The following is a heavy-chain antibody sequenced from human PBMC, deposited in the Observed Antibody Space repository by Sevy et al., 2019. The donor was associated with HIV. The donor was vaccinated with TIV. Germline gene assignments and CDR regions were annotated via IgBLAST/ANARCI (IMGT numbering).Heavy chain of an antibody. J-gene: IGHJ4*02. D-gene: IGHD6-13*01. CDR1: GGSISSGGYY. CDR3: ARDTSSWVGRGFDY. Sequence: SETLSLTCTVSGGSISSGGYYWSWIRQHPGKGLVWIGYIYYSGSTYYNPSLKSRVTISVDTSKNQFSLKLSSVTAADTAVYYCARDTSSWVGRGFDYWGQGTLVTVSS. V-gene: IGHV4-31*03. CDR2: IYYSGST.